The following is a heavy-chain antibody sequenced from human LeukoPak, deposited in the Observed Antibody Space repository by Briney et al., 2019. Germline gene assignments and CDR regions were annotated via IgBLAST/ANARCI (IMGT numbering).Heavy chain of an antibody. V-gene: IGHV4-39*07. CDR1: GGSISSSSYY. CDR2: IYYGGST. Sequence: SETLSLTCTVSGGSISSSSYYWGWIRQPPGKGLEWIGHIYYGGSTYYTPSLKSRVTISLDTSKNQFSLKLSSVTAADTAVYYCARVPPPYYYDSSGYSSHGFDIWGQGTMVTVSS. J-gene: IGHJ3*02. D-gene: IGHD3-22*01. CDR3: ARVPPPYYYDSSGYSSHGFDI.